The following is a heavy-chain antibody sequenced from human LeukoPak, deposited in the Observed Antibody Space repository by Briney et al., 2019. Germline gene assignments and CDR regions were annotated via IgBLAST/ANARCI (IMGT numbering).Heavy chain of an antibody. V-gene: IGHV1-46*01. D-gene: IGHD3-3*01. CDR3: ARSGLSLRFLEWPDAFDI. J-gene: IGHJ3*02. Sequence: ASVKVSCKASGYIFTGYYMHWVRQAPGQGLEWMGIINPSGGSTSYAQKFQGRVTMTRDTSTSTVYMELSSLRSEDTAVYYCARSGLSLRFLEWPDAFDIWGQGTMVTVSS. CDR1: GYIFTGYY. CDR2: INPSGGST.